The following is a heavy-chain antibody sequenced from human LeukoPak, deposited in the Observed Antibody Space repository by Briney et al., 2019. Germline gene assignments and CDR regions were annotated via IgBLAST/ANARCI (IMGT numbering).Heavy chain of an antibody. Sequence: GGSLRLSCAASGFTFSSYAMSWVRQAPGKGLEWVSAIRGSGGSTYYADSVKGRFTISRDNSKNTLYLQMNSLRAEDTAVYYCAKESLLWFGELSVRDYWGQGTLVTVSS. J-gene: IGHJ4*02. CDR1: GFTFSSYA. CDR2: IRGSGGST. CDR3: AKESLLWFGELSVRDY. V-gene: IGHV3-23*01. D-gene: IGHD3-10*01.